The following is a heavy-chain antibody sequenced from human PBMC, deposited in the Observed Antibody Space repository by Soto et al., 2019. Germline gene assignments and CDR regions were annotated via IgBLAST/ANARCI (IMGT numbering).Heavy chain of an antibody. CDR1: GFTFDDYA. Sequence: PVGSLRLSCAASGFTFDDYAIHWVRQVPGKGLEWVSGIGWSSYIIGYVDSVKGRFTISRDNAKNSLYLQINRLRAEDTAVYYCARDSISAVAGSFDYWGQGTPVTAPQ. J-gene: IGHJ4*02. CDR2: IGWSSYII. CDR3: ARDSISAVAGSFDY. V-gene: IGHV3-9*01. D-gene: IGHD6-19*01.